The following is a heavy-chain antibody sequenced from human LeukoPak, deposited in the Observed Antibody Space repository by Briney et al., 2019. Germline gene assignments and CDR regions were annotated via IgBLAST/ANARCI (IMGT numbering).Heavy chain of an antibody. Sequence: PSETLSLTCTVSGGSISSGSYYWSWIRQPAGKGLEWIGRIYTSGSTNYNPSLKSRVTISVDTSKNQFSLKLISVTAADTAVYYCAREQGRRRPLDVWGKGTTVTVSS. CDR1: GGSISSGSYY. CDR2: IYTSGST. J-gene: IGHJ6*04. CDR3: AREQGRRRPLDV. D-gene: IGHD1-1*01. V-gene: IGHV4-61*02.